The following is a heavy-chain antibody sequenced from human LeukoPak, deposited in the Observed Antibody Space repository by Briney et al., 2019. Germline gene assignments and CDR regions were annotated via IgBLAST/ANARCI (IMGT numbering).Heavy chain of an antibody. CDR2: ISSSSSYI. V-gene: IGHV3-21*01. J-gene: IGHJ3*02. CDR1: GFTVSSNY. Sequence: PGGSLRLSCAASGFTVSSNYMSWVRQAPGTGLEWVSSISSSSSYIYYADSVKGRFTISRDNAKNSLYLQMNSLRAEDTAVYYCARDPEEYQLLSNPAAFDIWGQGTMVTVSS. CDR3: ARDPEEYQLLSNPAAFDI. D-gene: IGHD2-2*01.